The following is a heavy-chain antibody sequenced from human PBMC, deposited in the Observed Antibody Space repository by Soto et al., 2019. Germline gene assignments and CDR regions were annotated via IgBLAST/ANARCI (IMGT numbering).Heavy chain of an antibody. CDR3: ARDRTASWFDP. Sequence: QVQLQESGPGLVKPSETLSLTCAVSGGSFSSYYRSWIRQPPGKGLEWIGYIYYTGITSYNPSLKTRVTMSVDTSKNQFSLKLSSVTAADTAVYYCARDRTASWFDPWGQGTLVTVSS. J-gene: IGHJ5*02. CDR1: GGSFSSYY. D-gene: IGHD2-21*02. V-gene: IGHV4-59*01. CDR2: IYYTGIT.